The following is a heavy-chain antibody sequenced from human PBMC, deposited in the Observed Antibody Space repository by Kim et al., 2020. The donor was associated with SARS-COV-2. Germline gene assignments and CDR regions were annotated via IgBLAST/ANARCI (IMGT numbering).Heavy chain of an antibody. Sequence: GGSLRLSCAASGFTFSDYYMSWIRQAPGKGLEWVSYISSSGSTIYYADSVKGRFTISRDNAKNSLYLQMNSLRAEDTAVYYCARDSEYSSYSYDYWGQGTLVTVSS. CDR3: ARDSEYSSYSYDY. J-gene: IGHJ4*02. D-gene: IGHD6-6*01. V-gene: IGHV3-11*01. CDR1: GFTFSDYY. CDR2: ISSSGSTI.